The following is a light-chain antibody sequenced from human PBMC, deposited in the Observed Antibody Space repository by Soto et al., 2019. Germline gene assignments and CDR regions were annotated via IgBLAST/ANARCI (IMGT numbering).Light chain of an antibody. CDR1: SSNIGAHYD. CDR3: QSYDNSLSVYV. V-gene: IGLV1-40*01. Sequence: VLTQPPSVSGAPGQRVTISCTGSSSNIGAHYDVHWYQQLPGTAPKLLIYGNSNRPSGVPDRFSGSQSGRSASLAITGLQAEDEADYYCQSYDNSLSVYVFGTGTKVTVL. J-gene: IGLJ1*01. CDR2: GNS.